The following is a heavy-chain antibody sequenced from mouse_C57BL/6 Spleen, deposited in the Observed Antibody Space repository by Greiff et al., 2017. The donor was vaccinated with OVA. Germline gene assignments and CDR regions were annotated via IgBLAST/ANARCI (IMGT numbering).Heavy chain of an antibody. CDR2: IHPNSGST. CDR1: GYTFTSYW. V-gene: IGHV1-64*01. J-gene: IGHJ2*01. D-gene: IGHD3-2*02. CDR3: ARTDSSGFLFDY. Sequence: QVQLQQPGAELVKPGASVKLSCKASGYTFTSYWMHWVKQRPGQGLEWIGMIHPNSGSTNYNEKFKSKATLTVDKSSSTAYMQLSSLTSEDSAVYYCARTDSSGFLFDYWGQGTTLTVSS.